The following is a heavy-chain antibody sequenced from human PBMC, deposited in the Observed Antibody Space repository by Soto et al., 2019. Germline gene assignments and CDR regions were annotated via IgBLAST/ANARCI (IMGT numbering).Heavy chain of an antibody. V-gene: IGHV3-53*01. D-gene: IGHD2-21*01. J-gene: IGHJ5*02. CDR3: AREFPPDL. CDR1: GFTVSSKY. Sequence: PGGSLRLSCAASGFTVSSKYMNWVRQAPGKGLEWVSIIWSAGLTYYADSVRGRFTISRDISNNILFLQMNNLRAEDSAIYYCAREFPPDLWGQGTLVTVSS. CDR2: IWSAGLT.